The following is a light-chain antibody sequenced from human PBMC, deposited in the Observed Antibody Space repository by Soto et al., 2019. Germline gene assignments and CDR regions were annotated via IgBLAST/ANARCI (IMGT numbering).Light chain of an antibody. CDR2: KIS. Sequence: DVVMTQSPLSLPVTLGQPASISCRSSQSLVLSDGNTYLNWFQQRPGQSPRRLIYKISNRDSGVPDRFSGSGSGPDFTLTISRVEAEDVGVYFCMQGTHWPFTFGQGTKLQMK. CDR1: QSLVLSDGNTY. J-gene: IGKJ2*01. CDR3: MQGTHWPFT. V-gene: IGKV2-30*02.